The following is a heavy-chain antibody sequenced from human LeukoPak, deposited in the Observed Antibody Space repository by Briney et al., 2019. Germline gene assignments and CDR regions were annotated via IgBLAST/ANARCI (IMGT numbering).Heavy chain of an antibody. CDR2: MNNGPGAT. CDR3: AKTHYDLLDV. D-gene: IGHD5-12*01. V-gene: IGHV3-23*01. Sequence: GGPLRLFCAASGFTFSNYWMTWVRQAPGKGLEWVSAMNNGPGATFYRDSVRGRFTISRDDSKSTLYLQMNSLRAEDTGTYYCAKTHYDLLDVWGQGTTVTVSS. J-gene: IGHJ6*02. CDR1: GFTFSNYW.